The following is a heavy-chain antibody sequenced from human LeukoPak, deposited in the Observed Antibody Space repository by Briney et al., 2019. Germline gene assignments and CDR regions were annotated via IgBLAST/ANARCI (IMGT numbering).Heavy chain of an antibody. CDR1: GFTFSSYA. CDR3: ARDWYCSSTSCPLDY. D-gene: IGHD2-2*01. J-gene: IGHJ4*02. CDR2: ISYDGSNK. Sequence: GGSLRLSCAASGFTFSSYAMHWVRQAPGKGLEWVAVISYDGSNKYYADSVKGRFTISRDNAKNSLYLQMNSLRAEDTAVYYCARDWYCSSTSCPLDYWGQGTLVTVSS. V-gene: IGHV3-30-3*01.